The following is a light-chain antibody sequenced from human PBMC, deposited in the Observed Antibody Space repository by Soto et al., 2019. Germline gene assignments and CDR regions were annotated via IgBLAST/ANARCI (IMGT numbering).Light chain of an antibody. V-gene: IGKV3D-20*02. J-gene: IGKJ1*01. CDR2: DAS. CDR1: QSVHNY. CDR3: QLYTT. Sequence: EIVMTQSPATLSVSPGYRATLSCRAGQSVHNYLAWYQQKPGQAPRLLIYDASSRATGIPDRFSGSGSGTDFTLTISRLEPEDFAVYYCQLYTTFGQGTKVDI.